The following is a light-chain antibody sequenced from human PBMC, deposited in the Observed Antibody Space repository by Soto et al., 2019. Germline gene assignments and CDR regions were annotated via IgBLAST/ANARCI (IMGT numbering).Light chain of an antibody. CDR1: QSVLYSSNSKNY. CDR3: QQYYSTPPA. V-gene: IGKV4-1*01. J-gene: IGKJ1*01. Sequence: DIVMTQSPVSLAVSLGERATINCKSSQSVLYSSNSKNYLAWFQQKPGQPPKLLISWASARESGVPDRFSGSGSGTDFTLTISSLQAEDVAVYYCQQYYSTPPAFGQGTKVEIK. CDR2: WAS.